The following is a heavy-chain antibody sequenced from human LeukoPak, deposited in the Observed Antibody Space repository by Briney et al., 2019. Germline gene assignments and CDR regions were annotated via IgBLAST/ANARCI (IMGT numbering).Heavy chain of an antibody. Sequence: PGGSLRLSCAASGFTFSSYAMHWVRQAPRKGLEWVSSITSSGETTFYAGSVKGQFTISRDNSKNTMYLQMNSLRAEDTAVYYCARDRPNYYGSNGHYYRRDGDYWGQGTLVTVSS. D-gene: IGHD3-22*01. J-gene: IGHJ4*02. CDR1: GFTFSSYA. CDR2: ITSSGETT. CDR3: ARDRPNYYGSNGHYYRRDGDY. V-gene: IGHV3-23*01.